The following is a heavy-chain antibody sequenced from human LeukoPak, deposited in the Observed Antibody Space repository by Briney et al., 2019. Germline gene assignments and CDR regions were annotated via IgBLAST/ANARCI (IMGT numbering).Heavy chain of an antibody. CDR1: GFTFSSYW. V-gene: IGHV3-7*01. Sequence: QPGGSLRLSCAASGFTFSSYWMSWVRQAPGKGLEWVANIKQDGSEKYYVDSVKGRFTISRDNAKNSLYLQMNSLRAEDTAVYYCGGGCSSTSCYPHGFDYWGQGTPVTVSS. J-gene: IGHJ4*02. CDR3: GGGCSSTSCYPHGFDY. CDR2: IKQDGSEK. D-gene: IGHD2-2*01.